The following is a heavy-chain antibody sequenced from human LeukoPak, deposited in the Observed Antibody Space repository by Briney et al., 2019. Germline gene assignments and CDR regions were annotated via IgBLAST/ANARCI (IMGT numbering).Heavy chain of an antibody. CDR3: ATEKHVDIVATGEAFDI. D-gene: IGHD5-12*01. J-gene: IGHJ3*02. CDR2: FDLEDAET. V-gene: IGHV1-24*01. CDR1: GYTLTELS. Sequence: ASVKVSCKVSGYTLTELSMHWVRQAPGKGLERMGGFDLEDAETIYAQKFQGRITMTEDTSTDTAYMELSSLRSEDTAVYYCATEKHVDIVATGEAFDIWGQGTMVTVSS.